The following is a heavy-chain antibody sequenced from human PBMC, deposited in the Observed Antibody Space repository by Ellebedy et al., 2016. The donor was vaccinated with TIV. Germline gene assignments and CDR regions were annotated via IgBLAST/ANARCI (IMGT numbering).Heavy chain of an antibody. V-gene: IGHV1-18*01. CDR2: ISAYNGNT. CDR3: AVSGYSYGSLGYFDY. Sequence: ASVKVSCXASGYTFTSYGISWVRQAPGQGLEWMGWISAYNGNTNYAQKLQGRVTMTTDTSTSTAYMELRSLRSDDTAVYYCAVSGYSYGSLGYFDYWGQGTLVTVSS. CDR1: GYTFTSYG. D-gene: IGHD5-18*01. J-gene: IGHJ4*02.